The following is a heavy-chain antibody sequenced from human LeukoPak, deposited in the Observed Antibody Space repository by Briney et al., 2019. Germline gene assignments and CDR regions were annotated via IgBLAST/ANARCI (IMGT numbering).Heavy chain of an antibody. CDR3: ARETTVTDY. CDR1: GFTFSSYA. Sequence: GGSLRLSCAASGFTFSSYAMHWVRQAPGKGLEWVAVTSSDGNIKYYADSVKGRFTISRDNAKNSLYLQMNSLRAEDTAVYYCARETTVTDYWGQGTLVTVSS. D-gene: IGHD4-17*01. V-gene: IGHV3-30-3*01. J-gene: IGHJ4*02. CDR2: TSSDGNIK.